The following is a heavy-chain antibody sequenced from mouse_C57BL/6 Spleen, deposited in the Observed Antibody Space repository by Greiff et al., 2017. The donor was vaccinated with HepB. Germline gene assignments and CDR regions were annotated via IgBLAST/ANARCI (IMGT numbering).Heavy chain of an antibody. J-gene: IGHJ1*03. V-gene: IGHV5-12*01. CDR3: ARDYYGSSSVYWYFDV. Sequence: DVKLVESGGGLVQPGGSLKLSCAASGFTFSDYYMYWVRQTPEKRLEWVAYISNGGGSTYYPDTVKGRFTISRDNAKNTLYLQMSRLKSEDTAMYYCARDYYGSSSVYWYFDVWGTGTTVTVSS. D-gene: IGHD1-1*01. CDR2: ISNGGGST. CDR1: GFTFSDYY.